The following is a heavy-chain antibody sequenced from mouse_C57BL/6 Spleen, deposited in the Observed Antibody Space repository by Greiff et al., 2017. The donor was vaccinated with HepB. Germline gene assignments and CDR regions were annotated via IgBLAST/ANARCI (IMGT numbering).Heavy chain of an antibody. J-gene: IGHJ2*01. CDR2: INPYNGGT. V-gene: IGHV1-19*01. CDR3: ARSELLPYFDY. Sequence: VQLKESGPVLVKPGASVKMSCKASGYTFTDYYMNWVKQSHGKSLEWIGVINPYNGGTSYNQKFKGKATLTVDKSSSKAYMELNSLTSEDSAVYYCARSELLPYFDYWGQGTTLTVSS. CDR1: GYTFTDYY.